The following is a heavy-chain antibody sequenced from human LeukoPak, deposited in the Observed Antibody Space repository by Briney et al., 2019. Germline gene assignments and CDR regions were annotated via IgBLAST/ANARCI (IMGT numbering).Heavy chain of an antibody. CDR1: GDRFTPYW. Sequence: GESLKISCEGSGDRFTPYWITWVRQKPGKGLEWMGIIYPGNSDTKYSPSFQGQITISADKSINTAYLQWSSLEASDTAMYYCARFGAADGTGWFDPWGQGTLVTVSS. J-gene: IGHJ5*02. CDR3: ARFGAADGTGWFDP. CDR2: IYPGNSDT. D-gene: IGHD6-13*01. V-gene: IGHV5-51*01.